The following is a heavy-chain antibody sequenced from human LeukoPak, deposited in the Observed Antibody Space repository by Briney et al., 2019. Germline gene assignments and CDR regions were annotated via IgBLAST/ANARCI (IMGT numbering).Heavy chain of an antibody. V-gene: IGHV5-51*01. CDR3: ARVVETATRRPYFDS. CDR1: GYTFTNYW. Sequence: GESLKISCKGSGYTFTNYWIGWVRQMPGKGLEWMGIIYPGDSDTKYSPSFQGQVTISADKSINAAYLQWSSLEASDTAMYFCARVVETATRRPYFDSWGQGTLVTVSS. D-gene: IGHD5-24*01. J-gene: IGHJ4*02. CDR2: IYPGDSDT.